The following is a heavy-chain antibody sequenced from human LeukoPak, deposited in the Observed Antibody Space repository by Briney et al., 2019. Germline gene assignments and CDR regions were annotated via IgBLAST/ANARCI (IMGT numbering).Heavy chain of an antibody. Sequence: PGRSLRLSCAASGFTFDDYAMHWVRQAPGKGLEWVSGISWNSGSIGYADSVKGRFTISRDNAKNSLYLQMNSLRAEDTALYYRAKVPQYDILTGPFDYWGQGTLVTVSS. CDR3: AKVPQYDILTGPFDY. CDR2: ISWNSGSI. V-gene: IGHV3-9*01. CDR1: GFTFDDYA. J-gene: IGHJ4*02. D-gene: IGHD3-9*01.